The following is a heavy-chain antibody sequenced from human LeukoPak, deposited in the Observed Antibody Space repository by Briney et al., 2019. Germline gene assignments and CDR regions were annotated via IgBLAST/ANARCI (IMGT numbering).Heavy chain of an antibody. CDR3: ARDYHDSSGSYGVDF. Sequence: PGGSLRLSCAASGFTFSSYALSWVRQAPGKGLEWVSVISGSGGTTHYAESVKGRFTISRDNSKSTLHMQMHSLRAEDTAVYYCARDYHDSSGSYGVDFWGQGTLVTVSS. CDR1: GFTFSSYA. J-gene: IGHJ4*02. V-gene: IGHV3-23*01. D-gene: IGHD3-22*01. CDR2: ISGSGGTT.